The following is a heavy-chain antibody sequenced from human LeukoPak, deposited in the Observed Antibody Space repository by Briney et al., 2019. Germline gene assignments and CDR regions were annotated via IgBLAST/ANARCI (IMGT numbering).Heavy chain of an antibody. V-gene: IGHV1-69*05. CDR3: ARDGGSSWYTNWFDP. J-gene: IGHJ5*02. D-gene: IGHD6-13*01. Sequence: ASVKVSCKASGYTFTGYYMHWVRQAPGQGLEWMGGIIPIFGTANYAQKFQGRVTITTDESTSTAYMELSSLRSEDTAVYYCARDGGSSWYTNWFDPWGQGTLVTVSS. CDR2: IIPIFGTA. CDR1: GYTFTGYY.